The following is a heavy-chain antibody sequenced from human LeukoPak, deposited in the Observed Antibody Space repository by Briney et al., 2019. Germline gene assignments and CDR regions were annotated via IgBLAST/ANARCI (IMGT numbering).Heavy chain of an antibody. CDR1: GGSISSYC. CDR3: ASAPPSIH. CDR2: IYYSGST. J-gene: IGHJ4*02. D-gene: IGHD1-14*01. Sequence: PSETLSLTCTVSGGSISSYCWSWIRQPPGKGLEWIGYIYYSGSTNYNPSLKSRVTISVDTSKNQFSLKLSSVAAADTAVYYCASAPPSIHWGQGTLVTVSS. V-gene: IGHV4-59*01.